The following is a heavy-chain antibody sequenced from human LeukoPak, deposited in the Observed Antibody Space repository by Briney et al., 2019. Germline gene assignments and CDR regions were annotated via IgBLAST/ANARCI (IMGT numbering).Heavy chain of an antibody. D-gene: IGHD6-6*01. CDR2: IRSKAYGGTT. CDR3: TKDSSSFEY. V-gene: IGHV3-49*04. CDR1: GFTFGDSA. Sequence: GGSLRLSCTASGFTFGDSAMSWVRQAPGEGLEWVGFIRSKAYGGTTECAASVKGRFTISRDESKSIANLQMNSLKTEDTAVYYCTKDSSSFEYWGQGTLVTVSS. J-gene: IGHJ4*02.